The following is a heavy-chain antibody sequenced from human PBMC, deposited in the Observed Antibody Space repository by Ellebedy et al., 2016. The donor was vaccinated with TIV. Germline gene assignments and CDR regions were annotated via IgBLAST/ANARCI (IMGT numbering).Heavy chain of an antibody. CDR2: IGLATGDT. CDR3: ARGDASGRHIDD. J-gene: IGHJ4*02. Sequence: GESLKISCAASGFTFSSYAMLWVRQAPGKGLEWLSYIGLATGDTHYAESVKGRFTVSRDNAQNALYLQMNSLRDEDTAVYYCARGDASGRHIDDWGQGTLVSVSS. D-gene: IGHD6-19*01. V-gene: IGHV3-21*05. CDR1: GFTFSSYA.